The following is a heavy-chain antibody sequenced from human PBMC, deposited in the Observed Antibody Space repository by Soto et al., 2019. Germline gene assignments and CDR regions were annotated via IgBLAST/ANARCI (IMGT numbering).Heavy chain of an antibody. CDR1: GGSISSGDYY. J-gene: IGHJ3*02. D-gene: IGHD6-19*01. Sequence: QVQLRESGPGLVKPSQTLSLTCTVSGGSISSGDYYWSWIRQPPGKGLEWIGYIYYSGSTYYNPSLKSRVTISVDTSKNQVSLKLRSVTAADTAVYYCARDPGSGWYNAFDIWGQGTMVTVSS. CDR2: IYYSGST. V-gene: IGHV4-30-4*01. CDR3: ARDPGSGWYNAFDI.